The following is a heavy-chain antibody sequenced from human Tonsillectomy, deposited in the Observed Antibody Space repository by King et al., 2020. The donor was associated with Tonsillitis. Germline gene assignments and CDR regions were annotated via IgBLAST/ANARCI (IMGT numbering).Heavy chain of an antibody. J-gene: IGHJ6*02. Sequence: VQLVESGGGLVQPGGSLRLSCAASGLTVSTNYMSWVRQAPGRGLEWVSVIYSDGSTYYADSVKGRFTISRDSSKNTLYLQMSSLRVEDTAVYYCARDGGGDGRACLDVWGQGTTVTVSS. V-gene: IGHV3-66*01. CDR2: IYSDGST. CDR3: ARDGGGDGRACLDV. D-gene: IGHD2-21*02. CDR1: GLTVSTNY.